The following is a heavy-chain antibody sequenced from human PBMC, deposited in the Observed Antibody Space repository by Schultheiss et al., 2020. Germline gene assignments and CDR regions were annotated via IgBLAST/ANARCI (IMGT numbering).Heavy chain of an antibody. V-gene: IGHV4-31*03. Sequence: SETLSLTCTVSGGSISSGGYYWSWIRQHPGKGLEWIGYIYYSGSTYYNPSLKSRVTILVDTSKNQFSLKLSSVTAADTAVYYCARGDPGIAAAGDYWGQGTLVTVSS. J-gene: IGHJ4*02. D-gene: IGHD6-13*01. CDR3: ARGDPGIAAAGDY. CDR2: IYYSGST. CDR1: GGSISSGGYY.